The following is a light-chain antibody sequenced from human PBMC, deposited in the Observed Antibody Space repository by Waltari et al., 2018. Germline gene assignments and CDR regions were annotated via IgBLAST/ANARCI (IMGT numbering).Light chain of an antibody. CDR2: AAS. V-gene: IGKV1-5*03. CDR1: QSVSVW. Sequence: DVQMTQSPSTLSASVGDRVTITCRDSQSVSVWLAWYQQKPGKAPNLLIYAASSLESGGQSRFRGSGSGTEFTLTISGLQPDDFATYYWQQYNSYSTFGQGTKVEIK. J-gene: IGKJ1*01. CDR3: QQYNSYST.